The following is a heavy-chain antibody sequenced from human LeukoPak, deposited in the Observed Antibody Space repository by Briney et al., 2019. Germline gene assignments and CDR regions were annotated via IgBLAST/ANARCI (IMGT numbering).Heavy chain of an antibody. CDR2: IYYSGST. V-gene: IGHV4-39*07. D-gene: IGHD6-13*01. CDR1: GGSISSSSYY. CDR3: ARWAAWDLHFDY. Sequence: PSETLSLTCTVSGGSISSSSYYWGWIRQPPGKGLGWIGSIYYSGSTYYNPSLKSRVTISVDTSKNQFSLKLSSVTAADTAVYYCARWAAWDLHFDYWGQGTLVTVSS. J-gene: IGHJ4*02.